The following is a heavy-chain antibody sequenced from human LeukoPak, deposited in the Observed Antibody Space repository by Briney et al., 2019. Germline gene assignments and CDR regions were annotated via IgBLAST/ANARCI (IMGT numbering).Heavy chain of an antibody. Sequence: PSETLSLSCTVSGGSISSSSFYWGWIRQPPGKGLEWIGSIYYSGSTYYNPSLKSRVTISVDTSKNQFSLKLSSVTAADTAVYYCARESDRYCCTTSCPNWYDPWGQGTLVTVSS. V-gene: IGHV4-39*07. CDR3: ARESDRYCCTTSCPNWYDP. CDR1: GGSISSSSFY. CDR2: IYYSGST. J-gene: IGHJ5*02. D-gene: IGHD2-2*01.